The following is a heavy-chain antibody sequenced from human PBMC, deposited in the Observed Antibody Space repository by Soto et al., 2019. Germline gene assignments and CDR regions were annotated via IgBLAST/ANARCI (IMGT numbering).Heavy chain of an antibody. CDR1: EDTCRNYA. J-gene: IGHJ2*01. CDR3: ASTKYDSSAYYYWYLGL. V-gene: IGHV1-69*01. Sequence: QVELVQSGAEVKKPGSSVKVSCQASEDTCRNYAISWGRQAPGQGLEWMGGIIPIFGTANYAQKFQGRVTITADASGNTVYLELSSLRSEDTAVYYCASTKYDSSAYYYWYLGLWGRGTLVTVSS. D-gene: IGHD3-22*01. CDR2: IIPIFGTA.